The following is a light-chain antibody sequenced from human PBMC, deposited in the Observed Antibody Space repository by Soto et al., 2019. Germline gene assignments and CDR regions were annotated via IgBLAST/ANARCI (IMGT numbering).Light chain of an antibody. Sequence: NFMLTQPHSVSESPGKTVTISCTRSSGSIASNYVQRYQQRPGSAPTTVIYEDNQRPSGVPDRFSGSIDSSSNSASLTISGLKTEDEADYYCQSYDSSNHAVVFGGGTKVTVL. CDR2: EDN. V-gene: IGLV6-57*04. J-gene: IGLJ2*01. CDR1: SGSIASNY. CDR3: QSYDSSNHAVV.